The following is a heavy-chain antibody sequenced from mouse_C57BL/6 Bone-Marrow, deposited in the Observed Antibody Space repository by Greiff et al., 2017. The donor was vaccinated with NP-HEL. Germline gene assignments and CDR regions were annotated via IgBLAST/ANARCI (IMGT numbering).Heavy chain of an antibody. CDR2: IYPRSGNT. CDR3: ARRQYYGTPYYFDY. CDR1: GYTFTSYG. D-gene: IGHD1-1*01. J-gene: IGHJ2*01. V-gene: IGHV1-81*01. Sequence: VQLQQSGAELARPGASVKLSCKASGYTFTSYGISWVKQRTGQGLEWIGEIYPRSGNTYYNEKFKGKATLTADKSSSTAYMELRSLTSEDSAVYFCARRQYYGTPYYFDYWGQGTTLTVSS.